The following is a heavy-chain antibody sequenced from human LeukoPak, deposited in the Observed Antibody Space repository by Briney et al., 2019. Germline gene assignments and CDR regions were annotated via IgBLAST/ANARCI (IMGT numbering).Heavy chain of an antibody. CDR3: ARAEAYPEFFDI. Sequence: PSETLSLTCTVSGGSISSSSYYWGWIRQPPGKGLEWIGSIYYSGSTYYNPSLKSRVTISVDTSKNQFSLKLSSVTAADTAVYYCARAEAYPEFFDIWGQGTMVTVSS. CDR1: GGSISSSSYY. J-gene: IGHJ3*02. V-gene: IGHV4-39*07. CDR2: IYYSGST. D-gene: IGHD3-10*01.